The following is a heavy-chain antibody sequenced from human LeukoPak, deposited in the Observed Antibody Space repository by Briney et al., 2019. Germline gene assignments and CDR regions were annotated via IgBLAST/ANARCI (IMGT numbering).Heavy chain of an antibody. Sequence: GGSLRLSCAASGFTFNNFAMGWLRQAPGGAVECVATLSGSGDNTYYADSVKGRFTISRDNPRNTLFLQMNSLRTDDTAVFYCAKEPYSSGWYFFDFWGQGTLVTVSS. CDR1: GFTFNNFA. CDR3: AKEPYSSGWYFFDF. J-gene: IGHJ4*02. V-gene: IGHV3-23*01. D-gene: IGHD6-19*01. CDR2: LSGSGDNT.